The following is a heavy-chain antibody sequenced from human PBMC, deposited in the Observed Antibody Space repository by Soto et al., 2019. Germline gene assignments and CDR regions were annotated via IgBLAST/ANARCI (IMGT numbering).Heavy chain of an antibody. V-gene: IGHV4-61*01. CDR3: ARAGYCSGGSCYPTWFDP. Sequence: PSETLSLTCTVSGGSVSSASYYWTWIRQPPGEGLEWIAYIYYSGSNSYNPSLKSRVTISVDTSNNQFSLNLRSVTAADTAVYYCARAGYCSGGSCYPTWFDPWGQGTLVTVSS. CDR1: GGSVSSASYY. J-gene: IGHJ5*02. D-gene: IGHD2-15*01. CDR2: IYYSGSN.